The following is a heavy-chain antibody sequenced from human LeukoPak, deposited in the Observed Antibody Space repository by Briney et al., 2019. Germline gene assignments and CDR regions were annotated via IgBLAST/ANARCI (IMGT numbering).Heavy chain of an antibody. J-gene: IGHJ4*02. D-gene: IGHD1-1*01. CDR3: ARAETDHYYFDH. Sequence: SETLSLTCTVSGDSISTYYYYWSWVRQPAGKGLEWIGHVYPSGNTNYNPYNPSLTDRVTISIDASRNQFSLILTSVTAADTAIYYCARAETDHYYFDHLGQGILVTVSS. CDR2: VYPSGNT. CDR1: GDSISTYYYY. V-gene: IGHV4-61*09.